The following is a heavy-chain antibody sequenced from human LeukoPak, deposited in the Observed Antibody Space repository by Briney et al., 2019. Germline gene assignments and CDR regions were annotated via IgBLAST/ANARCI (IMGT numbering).Heavy chain of an antibody. Sequence: GGSLRLSCAASGFTFSSYGMHWVRQAPGKGLEWVAVISYDGSNKYYADSAKGRFTISRDNSKNTLYLQMNSLRAEDTAVYYCAKDHGGYYYGSGSYLPYYYGMDVWGKGTTVTVSS. J-gene: IGHJ6*04. D-gene: IGHD3-10*01. CDR3: AKDHGGYYYGSGSYLPYYYGMDV. V-gene: IGHV3-30*18. CDR1: GFTFSSYG. CDR2: ISYDGSNK.